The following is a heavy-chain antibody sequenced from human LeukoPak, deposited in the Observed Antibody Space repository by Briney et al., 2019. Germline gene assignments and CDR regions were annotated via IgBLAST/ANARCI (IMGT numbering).Heavy chain of an antibody. V-gene: IGHV3-30*03. CDR3: ARDRRPGIVGAPLDY. Sequence: GGSLRLSCAASGFSFSSYGMHWVRQAPGKGLEWVAVISYDGGNKYYADSVKGRFTISRDNSKNTLYLQMNSLRAEDTAVYYCARDRRPGIVGAPLDYWGQGTLVTVSS. J-gene: IGHJ4*02. D-gene: IGHD1-26*01. CDR2: ISYDGGNK. CDR1: GFSFSSYG.